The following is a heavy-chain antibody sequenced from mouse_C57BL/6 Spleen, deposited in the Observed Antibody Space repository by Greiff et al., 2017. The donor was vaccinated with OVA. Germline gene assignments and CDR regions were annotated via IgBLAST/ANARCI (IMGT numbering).Heavy chain of an antibody. CDR2: IDPSDSYT. CDR1: GYTFTSYW. V-gene: IGHV1-69*01. Sequence: VQLQQPGAELVMPGASVKLSCKASGYTFTSYWMHWVKQRPGQGLEWIGEIDPSDSYTNYNQKFKGKSTLTVDKSSSTAYMQLSSLTSEDSAVYYCARSEYSKGFAYWGQGTLVTVSA. CDR3: ARSEYSKGFAY. D-gene: IGHD2-5*01. J-gene: IGHJ3*01.